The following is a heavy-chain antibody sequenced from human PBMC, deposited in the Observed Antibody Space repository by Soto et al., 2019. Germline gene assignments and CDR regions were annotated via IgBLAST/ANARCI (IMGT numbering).Heavy chain of an antibody. Sequence: EVQLVESGGGLVKPGGSLRLSCVASGFTFSAYSMGWVRQAPGQGLEWVSSITSSSTYIYYTRSVEGRFTISRDDAKNSLHLQMNSLRAEDTAVYYCARDLLEGYGHARQPDYWGQGTPVTVSS. CDR1: GFTFSAYS. D-gene: IGHD5-18*01. CDR3: ARDLLEGYGHARQPDY. V-gene: IGHV3-21*06. J-gene: IGHJ4*02. CDR2: ITSSSTYI.